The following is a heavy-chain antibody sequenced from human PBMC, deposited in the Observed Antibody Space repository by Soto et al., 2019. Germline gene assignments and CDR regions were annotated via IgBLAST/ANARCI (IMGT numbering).Heavy chain of an antibody. CDR1: GGSISSSSYY. CDR2: IYYSGST. V-gene: IGHV4-39*01. CDR3: AIYYDFWSGYSTKGHEDYGMDV. Sequence: SETLSLTCTVSGGSISSSSYYWGWIRQPPGKGLEWIGSIYYSGSTYYNPSLKSRVTISVDTSKNQFSLKLSSVTAADTAVYYCAIYYDFWSGYSTKGHEDYGMDVWGQGTTVTVSS. D-gene: IGHD3-3*01. J-gene: IGHJ6*02.